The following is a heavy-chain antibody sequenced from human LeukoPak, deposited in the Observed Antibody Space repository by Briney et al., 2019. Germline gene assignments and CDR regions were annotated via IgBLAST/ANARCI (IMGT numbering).Heavy chain of an antibody. Sequence: GGSLRLSCAASGFTFSSYAMSWVRQAPGKGLEWVSGISGSGGSTYYADSVKGRFTISRDNSKNTLYLQMNSLRAEDTAVYYCAKDRFYYDSSDYYREEWGQGTLVTVSS. CDR3: AKDRFYYDSSDYYREE. CDR1: GFTFSSYA. J-gene: IGHJ4*02. V-gene: IGHV3-23*01. D-gene: IGHD3-22*01. CDR2: ISGSGGST.